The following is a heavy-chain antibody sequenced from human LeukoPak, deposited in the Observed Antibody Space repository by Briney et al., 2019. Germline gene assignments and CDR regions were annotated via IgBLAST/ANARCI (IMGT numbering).Heavy chain of an antibody. V-gene: IGHV4-39*01. J-gene: IGHJ4*02. CDR3: ARTTSGWYTAFDN. Sequence: PSETLSLTCTVPGGSISSSSYYWGWIRQPPGKGLEWIGSIYYSGSSYSNPSLNSRVTISVDTSKNQFSLKLSSVTAADTAVYYCARTTSGWYTAFDNWGQGTLVTVSS. CDR1: GGSISSSSYY. CDR2: IYYSGSS. D-gene: IGHD6-19*01.